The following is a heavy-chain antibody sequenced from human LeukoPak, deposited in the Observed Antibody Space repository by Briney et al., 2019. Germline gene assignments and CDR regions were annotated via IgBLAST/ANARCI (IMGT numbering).Heavy chain of an antibody. CDR3: ARHRYWNDEGKENWFDP. CDR2: IYPADSTA. J-gene: IGHJ5*02. D-gene: IGHD1-1*01. CDR1: GYSFTTYW. V-gene: IGHV5-51*01. Sequence: GESLKISCKASGYSFTTYWIGWVRQVPGKGLEWVGIIYPADSTAKYSPSFQGQVTISVDKSISTAYLQWSSLKASDTAMYYCARHRYWNDEGKENWFDPWGQGTLVTVSS.